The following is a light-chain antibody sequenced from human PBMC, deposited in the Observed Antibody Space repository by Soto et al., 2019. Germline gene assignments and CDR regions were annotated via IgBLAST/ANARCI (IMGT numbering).Light chain of an antibody. V-gene: IGLV2-8*01. CDR1: SSDVGGYNY. J-gene: IGLJ1*01. CDR3: LSYADTAYV. Sequence: QSVLTQPPSASGSPGQSVTISCAGTSSDVGGYNYVSWYQQYPGKVPKLMIYEVSERPSGVPDRFFGSKSGNTAFLTVSGLQAEDEADYYCLSYADTAYVFGTGTKVTVL. CDR2: EVS.